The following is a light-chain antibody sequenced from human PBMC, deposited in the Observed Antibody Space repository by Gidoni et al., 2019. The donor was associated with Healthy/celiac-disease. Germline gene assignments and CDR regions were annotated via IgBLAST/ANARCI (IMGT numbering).Light chain of an antibody. J-gene: IGLJ3*02. CDR2: DVS. Sequence: ASSLMIYDVSKRPSGVPDRFSGSKSGNTASLTISGRQAEDEAEYYCCSYAGSYTWVFGGGTKLTVL. V-gene: IGLV2-11*01. CDR3: CSYAGSYTWV.